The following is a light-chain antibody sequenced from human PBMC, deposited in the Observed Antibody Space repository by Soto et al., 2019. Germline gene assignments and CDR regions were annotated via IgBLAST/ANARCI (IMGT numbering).Light chain of an antibody. CDR1: QSISSW. J-gene: IGKJ1*01. CDR3: QQYNSCPT. V-gene: IGKV1-5*03. Sequence: DIQMTQSPSTLSASVGDRVTITCRASQSISSWLAWYQQKPGKAPKILIYKASSLESEVPSRFSGSGSGTEFTLTISSLQPDDFATYYCQQYNSCPTFGQGTKVEIK. CDR2: KAS.